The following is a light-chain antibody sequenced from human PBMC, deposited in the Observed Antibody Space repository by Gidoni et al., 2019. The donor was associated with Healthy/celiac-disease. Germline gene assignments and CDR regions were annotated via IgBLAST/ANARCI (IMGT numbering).Light chain of an antibody. CDR3: QQYYSTPLT. CDR2: WAS. J-gene: IGKJ4*01. Sequence: IQMTHSPDSLAVSLGESATINCKSSQSVLYSSNNKNYLAWYQQKPGQPPKLLIYWASTRESGVPDRFSGSGSGTDFTLTISSLQAEDVAVYYCQQYYSTPLTFGGGTKVEIK. CDR1: QSVLYSSNNKNY. V-gene: IGKV4-1*01.